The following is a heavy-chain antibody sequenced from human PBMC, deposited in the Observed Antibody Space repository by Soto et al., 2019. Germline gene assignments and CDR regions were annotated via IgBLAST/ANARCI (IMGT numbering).Heavy chain of an antibody. CDR2: IKQDGSEK. CDR1: GFTFSSYW. Sequence: GGSLRLSCAASGFTFSSYWVSWVRQAPGKGLEWVANIKQDGSEKYYVDSVKGRFTISRDNAKNSLYLQMNSLRAEDTAVYYCARDQDGYNFRWGQGTLVTV. D-gene: IGHD5-12*01. CDR3: ARDQDGYNFR. V-gene: IGHV3-7*01. J-gene: IGHJ4*02.